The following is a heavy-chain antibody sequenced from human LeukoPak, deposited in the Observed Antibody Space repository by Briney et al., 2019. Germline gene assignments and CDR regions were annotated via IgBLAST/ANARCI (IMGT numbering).Heavy chain of an antibody. Sequence: PGGSLRLSCSASGXTLSSYVMHWVRQAPGKGLEWVATTWYDGTDKYYADSVQGRFTISRDNSENTLNLQMNGLRVEDTAIYYCAKDNKAGAFDFWGQGTMVTVSS. CDR3: AKDNKAGAFDF. CDR1: GXTLSSYV. CDR2: TWYDGTDK. D-gene: IGHD1/OR15-1a*01. J-gene: IGHJ3*01. V-gene: IGHV3-30*02.